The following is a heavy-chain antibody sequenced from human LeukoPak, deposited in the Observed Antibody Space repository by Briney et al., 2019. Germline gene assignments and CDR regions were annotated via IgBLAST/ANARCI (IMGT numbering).Heavy chain of an antibody. Sequence: PGGSLRLSCAASGFTFSSYEMNWVRQAPGKGLEWVSYISSSGSTIYYADSVKGRFTIPRDNAKNSLYLQMNSLRAEDTAVYYCARGPVVVVAAEYYFDYWGQGTLVTASS. V-gene: IGHV3-48*03. D-gene: IGHD2-15*01. J-gene: IGHJ4*02. CDR3: ARGPVVVVAAEYYFDY. CDR1: GFTFSSYE. CDR2: ISSSGSTI.